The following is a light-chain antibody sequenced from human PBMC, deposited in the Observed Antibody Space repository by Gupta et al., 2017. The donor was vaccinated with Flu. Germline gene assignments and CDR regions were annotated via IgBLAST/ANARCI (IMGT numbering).Light chain of an antibody. V-gene: IGLV2-11*01. J-gene: IGLJ3*02. CDR1: SSDIDTYDY. Sequence: TSSDIDTYDYVSWYQQYPGKAPKLMIYDVNKRPSGVPDRFSGSKSGNTASLSISGLQAEDEADYFRCSYAGTYTFVFGGGTKLTVL. CDR2: DVN. CDR3: CSYAGTYTFV.